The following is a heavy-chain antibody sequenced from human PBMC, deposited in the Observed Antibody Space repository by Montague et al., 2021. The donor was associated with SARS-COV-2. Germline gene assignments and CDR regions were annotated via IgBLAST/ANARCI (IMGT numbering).Heavy chain of an antibody. J-gene: IGHJ6*02. V-gene: IGHV6-1*01. CDR2: PYYRSKWYN. CDR3: TSGREGNYNVMDV. Sequence: CAISGDSVMDLSRSSDGLRHALPSRLELLGRPYYRSKWYNDYAVSVRGRVTINPDTSKNQFSLQLNSVTPEDTAIYYCTSGREGNYNVMDVWGQGTTATVSS. D-gene: IGHD1-1*01. CDR1: GDSVMDLSRS.